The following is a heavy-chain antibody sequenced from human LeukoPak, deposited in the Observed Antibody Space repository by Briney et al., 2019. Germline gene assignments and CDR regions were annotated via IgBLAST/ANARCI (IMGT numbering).Heavy chain of an antibody. D-gene: IGHD6-19*01. Sequence: PGRSLRLSCAASGFTFSSYGMHWVRQAPGKGLEWVAVISYDGNDKYYADSVKGRFTISRDNSKNTLFLQMNSLTAEDTAMFYCARSRLDAFDIWGQGTMVTVSS. CDR3: ARSRLDAFDI. J-gene: IGHJ3*02. CDR2: ISYDGNDK. V-gene: IGHV3-30*03. CDR1: GFTFSSYG.